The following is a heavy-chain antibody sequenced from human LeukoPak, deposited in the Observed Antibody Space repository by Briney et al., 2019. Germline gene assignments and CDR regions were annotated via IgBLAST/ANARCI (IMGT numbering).Heavy chain of an antibody. V-gene: IGHV1-69*13. CDR3: ARITNCSGGSCYDY. CDR1: GYTFTGYY. J-gene: IGHJ4*02. D-gene: IGHD2-15*01. CDR2: IIPIFGTA. Sequence: SVKVSCKASGYTFTGYYMHWVRQAPGQGLEWMGGIIPIFGTANYARKFQGRVTITADESTSTAYMELSSLRSEDTAVYYCARITNCSGGSCYDYWGQGTLVTVSS.